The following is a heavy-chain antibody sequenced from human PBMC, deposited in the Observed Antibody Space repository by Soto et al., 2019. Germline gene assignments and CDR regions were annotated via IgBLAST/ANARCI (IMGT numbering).Heavy chain of an antibody. V-gene: IGHV4-31*03. D-gene: IGHD4-17*01. Sequence: QVQLQESGPGLVKPSQTLSLTCTVSGGSISSGGYYWSWIRQHPGKGLEWIGYIYYSGSTYYNPSLNGRVTISVDTSKTQFSRKLSSVTAAATAVYYCARRENGDSYYFDYWGQGTLVTVSS. CDR1: GGSISSGGYY. CDR2: IYYSGST. CDR3: ARRENGDSYYFDY. J-gene: IGHJ4*02.